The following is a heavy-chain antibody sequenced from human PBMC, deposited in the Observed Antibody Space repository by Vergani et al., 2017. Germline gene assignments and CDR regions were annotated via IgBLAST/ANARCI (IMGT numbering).Heavy chain of an antibody. Sequence: QVQLQESGPGLVKPSQTLSLTCTVSGASINNDFYYWHWIRQPAVKGLEWIGRIYVSGITDYNSSLQSRVSMSVDTSKNQFSLTLTSVTAADTAVYFCARHSTVEWLVKLGWIDPLGQGILVTVSS. CDR3: ARHSTVEWLVKLGWIDP. J-gene: IGHJ5*02. V-gene: IGHV4-61*02. CDR2: IYVSGIT. CDR1: GASINNDFYY. D-gene: IGHD6-19*01.